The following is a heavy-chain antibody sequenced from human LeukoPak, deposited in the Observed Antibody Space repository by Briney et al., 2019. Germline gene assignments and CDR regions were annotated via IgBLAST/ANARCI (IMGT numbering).Heavy chain of an antibody. Sequence: VASVKVSCKASGYPFTSYDINWVRQATGQGLEWLGWMNPNSGNTGYAQKFQGRVTITRNTSISTAYMELSSLRSEDSAVYYCARRYYDFWSGYPVNYYYYMDVWGKGTTVTVSS. CDR3: ARRYYDFWSGYPVNYYYYMDV. D-gene: IGHD3-3*01. V-gene: IGHV1-8*03. J-gene: IGHJ6*03. CDR2: MNPNSGNT. CDR1: GYPFTSYD.